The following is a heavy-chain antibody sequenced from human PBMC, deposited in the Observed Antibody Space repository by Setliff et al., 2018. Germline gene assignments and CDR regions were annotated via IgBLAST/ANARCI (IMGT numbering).Heavy chain of an antibody. V-gene: IGHV4-39*07. CDR2: IYYSGST. CDR3: ARDTEGRYNFWSGYYEDYYYYGMDV. Sequence: KPSETLSLTCTVSGGSISSSSYYWGWIRQPPGKGLEWIGSIYYSGSTYYNPSLKSRVTISVDTSKNQFSLKLSSVTAADTAVYYCARDTEGRYNFWSGYYEDYYYYGMDVWGQGTTVTVSS. D-gene: IGHD3-3*01. J-gene: IGHJ6*02. CDR1: GGSISSSSYY.